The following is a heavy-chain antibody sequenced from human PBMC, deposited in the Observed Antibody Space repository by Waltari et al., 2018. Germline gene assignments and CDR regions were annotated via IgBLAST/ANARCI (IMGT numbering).Heavy chain of an antibody. CDR3: ATESYYDWFDP. CDR2: IIQDGSEK. CDR1: GFTFTSNW. D-gene: IGHD1-26*01. J-gene: IGHJ5*02. V-gene: IGHV3-7*03. Sequence: EEQLVESGGGLVQPGGSLRLSCAASGFTFTSNWMAWVRQAPGKGLEWVSNIIQDGSEKRYVDSVKGRFTISRDNARNSLYLQMNSLRAEDTAVYYCATESYYDWFDPWGQGTLVTVSS.